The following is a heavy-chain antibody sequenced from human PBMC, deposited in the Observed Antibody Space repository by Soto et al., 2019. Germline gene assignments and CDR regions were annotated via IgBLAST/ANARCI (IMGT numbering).Heavy chain of an antibody. V-gene: IGHV3-23*01. CDR2: ISSNGGRT. CDR3: AKYSELPYEAYLQQ. J-gene: IGHJ1*01. Sequence: GGSLRLSCAASGFTFSVYAMSWVRQAPGKGLEWVSAISSNGGRTFYADSLRGRFTISRDNSKSALYLQRNNLRAEDTAIYYCAKYSELPYEAYLQQWGQGTLVTVSS. D-gene: IGHD1-7*01. CDR1: GFTFSVYA.